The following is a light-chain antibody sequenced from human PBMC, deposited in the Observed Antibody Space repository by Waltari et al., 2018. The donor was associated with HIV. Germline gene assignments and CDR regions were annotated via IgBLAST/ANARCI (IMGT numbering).Light chain of an antibody. V-gene: IGLV2-14*01. J-gene: IGLJ3*02. CDR2: EVS. CDR3: SSYTSSSTAAV. Sequence: QSALTQPASASGSPGQSITISCTGTSSDVGGYNYVSWYQQHPGKAPKLMIYEVSNRPSGVSNRFSGSKSGNTASLTISGLQAEDEADYYCSSYTSSSTAAVFGGGTKLTVL. CDR1: SSDVGGYNY.